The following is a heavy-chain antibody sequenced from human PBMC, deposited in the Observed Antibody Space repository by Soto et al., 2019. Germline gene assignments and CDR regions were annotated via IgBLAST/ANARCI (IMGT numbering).Heavy chain of an antibody. D-gene: IGHD2-21*02. CDR2: MNPNSGNT. CDR3: ARDDAPTAPSIFDY. J-gene: IGHJ4*02. Sequence: ASVKVSCKASGYTFTSYDINWVRQATGQGLEWMGWMNPNSGNTGYAQKFQGRVTMTRNTSISTAYMELSSLRSEDTAVYYCARDDAPTAPSIFDYWGQGALVTVSS. CDR1: GYTFTSYD. V-gene: IGHV1-8*01.